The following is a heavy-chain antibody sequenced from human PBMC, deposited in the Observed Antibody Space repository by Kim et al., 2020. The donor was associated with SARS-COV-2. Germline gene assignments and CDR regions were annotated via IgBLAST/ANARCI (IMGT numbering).Heavy chain of an antibody. V-gene: IGHV4-39*01. Sequence: SETLSLTCTVSGGSITSSTYYWGWIRQPPGKGLEYIGSISYSGSTYYNPSLKSRVTISVDTSKNQFSLKLSSVTAADTAVYYCPRLHRLYGIDYWGQGTLVTVSS. D-gene: IGHD3-10*01. CDR1: GGSITSSTYY. CDR2: ISYSGST. CDR3: PRLHRLYGIDY. J-gene: IGHJ4*02.